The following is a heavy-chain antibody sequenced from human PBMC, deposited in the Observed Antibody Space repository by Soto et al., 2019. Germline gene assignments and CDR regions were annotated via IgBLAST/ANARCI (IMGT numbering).Heavy chain of an antibody. CDR1: GGTFSSYA. V-gene: IGHV1-69*01. CDR2: IIPIFGTA. D-gene: IGHD1-26*01. Sequence: QVQLVQSGAEVKKPGSSVKVSCKASGGTFSSYAISWVRQAPGQGLEWMGGIIPIFGTANYAQKFQGRVTITADESTRTAYVALSRLRSEDTAVYYCARALVGAALVGGSYSGMDVWGPGTKVTVSS. J-gene: IGHJ6*02. CDR3: ARALVGAALVGGSYSGMDV.